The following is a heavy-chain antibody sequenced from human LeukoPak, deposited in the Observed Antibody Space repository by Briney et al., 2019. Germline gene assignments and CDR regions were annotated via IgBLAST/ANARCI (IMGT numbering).Heavy chain of an antibody. V-gene: IGHV1-2*02. CDR1: GYIFSDYC. CDR2: INPKSGDT. D-gene: IGHD6-6*01. J-gene: IGHJ1*01. Sequence: GAPVKVSCKASGYIFSDYCIHWVRQAPGQGLEWMGWINPKSGDTNYAQKFQGRVTMTRGTSITTSYMELSRLRSEDTAVYYCARRGSSSSEYFQRWGQGTLVTVSS. CDR3: ARRGSSSSEYFQR.